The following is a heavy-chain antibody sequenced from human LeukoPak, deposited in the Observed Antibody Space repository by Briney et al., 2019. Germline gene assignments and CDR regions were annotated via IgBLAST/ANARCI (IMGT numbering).Heavy chain of an antibody. J-gene: IGHJ4*02. D-gene: IGHD1-1*01. Sequence: PGGSLSLSCAASGFTVSSNYMSWVRQAPGKGLEWVSVIYSGGSTYYAGSVKGRFTISRDNSKNTLYLQMNSLRAEDTAVYYCASTTDYWGQGTLVTVSS. CDR2: IYSGGST. CDR1: GFTVSSNY. CDR3: ASTTDY. V-gene: IGHV3-53*01.